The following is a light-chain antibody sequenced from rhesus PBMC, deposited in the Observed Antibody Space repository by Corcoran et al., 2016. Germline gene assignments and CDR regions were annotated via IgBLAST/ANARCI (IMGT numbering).Light chain of an antibody. V-gene: IGKV1-32*02. CDR2: YTD. J-gene: IGKJ4*01. CDR1: QDISSY. CDR3: QQGNSYPLT. Sequence: DIQMSQSPSSLSASVGDRVTITCRASQDISSYLNWYQQKPGKAPKLLIFYTDSLPSGVPSRFSGTGSGTDCTLPISGLQPEDAATYYCQQGNSYPLTFGGGTQVELK.